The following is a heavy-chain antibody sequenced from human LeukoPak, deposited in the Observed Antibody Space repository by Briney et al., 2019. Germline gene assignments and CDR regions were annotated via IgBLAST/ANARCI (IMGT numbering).Heavy chain of an antibody. CDR2: IYYSGST. CDR1: GASISSRSYY. CDR3: ARLDSNGPNDY. Sequence: SETLSLTCTVSGASISSRSYYWGWIRQPPGKGLEWIGNIYYSGSTYYNPSLKSRVTISVDTSKNQFSLNLWSLTAADTAVYYCARLDSNGPNDYWGQGTLVTVSS. J-gene: IGHJ4*02. D-gene: IGHD4-11*01. V-gene: IGHV4-39*01.